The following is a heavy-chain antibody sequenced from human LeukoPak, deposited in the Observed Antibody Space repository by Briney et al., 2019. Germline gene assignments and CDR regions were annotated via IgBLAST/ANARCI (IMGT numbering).Heavy chain of an antibody. CDR3: AKEFYDSSGYPFDY. J-gene: IGHJ4*02. CDR1: GFTFSSYG. V-gene: IGHV3-30*02. D-gene: IGHD3-22*01. Sequence: GGSLRLSCAASGFTFSSYGMHWVRQAPGKGLEWVAFIRYDGSNKYYADSVKGRFTISRDNSKNTLYLQMNSLRAEDTAVYYCAKEFYDSSGYPFDYWGQGTLVTVSS. CDR2: IRYDGSNK.